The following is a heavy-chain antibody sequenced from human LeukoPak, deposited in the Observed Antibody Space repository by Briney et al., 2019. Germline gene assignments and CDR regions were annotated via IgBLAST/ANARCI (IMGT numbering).Heavy chain of an antibody. CDR1: GFTFSDYY. CDR3: AREENSSGYSYMDV. CDR2: ISSSGSTI. V-gene: IGHV3-11*01. J-gene: IGHJ6*03. Sequence: GGSLRLSCAASGFTFSDYYMSWIRQAPGKGLEWVSYISSSGSTIYYADSVKGRFTISRDNAKNSLYLQMNSLRAEDTAVYYCAREENSSGYSYMDVWGKGTTVTISS. D-gene: IGHD3-22*01.